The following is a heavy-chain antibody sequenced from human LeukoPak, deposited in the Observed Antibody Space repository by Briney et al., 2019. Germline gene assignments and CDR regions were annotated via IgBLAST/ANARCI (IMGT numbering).Heavy chain of an antibody. D-gene: IGHD6-19*01. CDR1: GFTFSSYG. J-gene: IGHJ4*02. Sequence: PGGSLRLSCAASGFTFSSYGMHWVRQAPGKGLEWVAVISYDGSNKYYADSVKGRFTISRDNSKNTLYLQMNSLRAEDTAVYYCARDGSVAGTKPRTIDYWGQGTLVTVSS. CDR3: ARDGSVAGTKPRTIDY. CDR2: ISYDGSNK. V-gene: IGHV3-30*03.